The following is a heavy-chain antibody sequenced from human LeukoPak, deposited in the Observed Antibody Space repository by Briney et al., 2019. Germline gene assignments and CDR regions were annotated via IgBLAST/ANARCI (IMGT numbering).Heavy chain of an antibody. Sequence: SQTLSLTCTVSGGSISSGSYYWSWIRQPAGKGLEWIGRIYTSGSTNYNPSLKSRVTISVDTSKSQFSLKLSSVTAADTAVYYCAREVPYYYYMDVWGKGTTVTVSS. CDR2: IYTSGST. CDR3: AREVPYYYYMDV. CDR1: GGSISSGSYY. V-gene: IGHV4-61*02. J-gene: IGHJ6*03.